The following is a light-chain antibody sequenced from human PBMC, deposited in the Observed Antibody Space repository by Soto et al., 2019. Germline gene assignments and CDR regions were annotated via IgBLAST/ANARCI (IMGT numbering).Light chain of an antibody. J-gene: IGKJ5*01. CDR2: DAS. CDR1: QSVKTC. V-gene: IGKV3-11*01. Sequence: EIVLTQSPANLSLSRGESATRSCRASQSVKTCLVWYQKRPGQAPRLLIYDASHRAAGIPARFSGSGFGTDFTLTISSLEPEDAAVYDGQQRSNWPPITFGLGTRLEIK. CDR3: QQRSNWPPIT.